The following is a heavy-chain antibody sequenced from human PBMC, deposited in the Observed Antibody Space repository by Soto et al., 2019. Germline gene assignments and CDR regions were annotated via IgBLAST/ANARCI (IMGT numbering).Heavy chain of an antibody. Sequence: GGSLRLSWAAFGFTLSSYAMHWVRQAPGKGRDWMAVIWFDGSNKYYADSVKGRFTIARDNSKNTLSLQMNSLRAEDTAVYYCARERYGRREGYYDDSGMDVWGQGTTVTGSS. J-gene: IGHJ6*02. D-gene: IGHD3-9*01. CDR1: GFTLSSYA. CDR3: ARERYGRREGYYDDSGMDV. CDR2: IWFDGSNK. V-gene: IGHV3-33*08.